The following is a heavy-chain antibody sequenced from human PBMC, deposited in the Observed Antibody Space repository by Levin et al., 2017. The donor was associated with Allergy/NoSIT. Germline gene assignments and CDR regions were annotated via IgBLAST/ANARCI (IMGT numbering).Heavy chain of an antibody. CDR2: IWYDGSNK. D-gene: IGHD1-1*01. Sequence: LSLTCAASGFRFRSYGMHWVRPAPGKGLEWVAVIWYDGSNKYYADSVKGRFTISRDNSKNTLYLQMNSLRAEDTAVYYCARDKNSGIYYFDYWGQGTLVTVSS. J-gene: IGHJ4*02. CDR1: GFRFRSYG. V-gene: IGHV3-33*01. CDR3: ARDKNSGIYYFDY.